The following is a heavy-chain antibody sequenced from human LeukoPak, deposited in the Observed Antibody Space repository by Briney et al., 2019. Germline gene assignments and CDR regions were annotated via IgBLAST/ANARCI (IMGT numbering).Heavy chain of an antibody. Sequence: PSETLSLPCTVSGGSISSYYWSWIRQPPGKGLEWIGYIYYSGSTNYNPSLKSRVTISVDTSKNQFSLKLSSVTAADTAVYYCARVGRWDCSSTSCYASYYYYYYYVDVWGKGTTVTVSS. CDR2: IYYSGST. J-gene: IGHJ6*03. D-gene: IGHD2-2*01. CDR1: GGSISSYY. CDR3: ARVGRWDCSSTSCYASYYYYYYYVDV. V-gene: IGHV4-59*01.